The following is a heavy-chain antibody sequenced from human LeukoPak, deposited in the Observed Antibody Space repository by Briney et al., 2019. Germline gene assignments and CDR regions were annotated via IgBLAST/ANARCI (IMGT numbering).Heavy chain of an antibody. CDR3: VVSLRYCSGGSCYGLYFDY. J-gene: IGHJ4*02. D-gene: IGHD2-15*01. CDR2: ISGSGGST. CDR1: GFTFSSYA. V-gene: IGHV3-23*01. Sequence: PGGSLRLSCAASGFTFSSYAMSWVRQAPGKGLEWVSAISGSGGSTYYADSVKGRFTISRDNSKNTLYLQMNSLRAEDTAVYYCVVSLRYCSGGSCYGLYFDYWGQGTLVTVSS.